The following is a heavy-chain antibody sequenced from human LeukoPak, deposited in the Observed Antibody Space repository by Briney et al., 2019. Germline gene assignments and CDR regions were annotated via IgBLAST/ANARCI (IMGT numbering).Heavy chain of an antibody. CDR2: IQSKTYSEGT. D-gene: IGHD2-2*01. CDR1: GFTFSSYS. CDR3: IASDHLYCSISSCPFDY. Sequence: GGSLRLSCAASGFTFSSYSMNWVRQAPGKGLEWVSFIQSKTYSEGTMYAASVRGRFTISRDDSRSTAYLQMNSLKIEDTAVYYCIASDHLYCSISSCPFDYWGQGTLVTVSS. J-gene: IGHJ4*02. V-gene: IGHV3-49*04.